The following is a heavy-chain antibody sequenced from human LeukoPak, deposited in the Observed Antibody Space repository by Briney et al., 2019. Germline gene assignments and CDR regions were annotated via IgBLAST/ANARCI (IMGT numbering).Heavy chain of an antibody. CDR2: ISKDGSDK. CDR1: GFTFRGFL. D-gene: IGHD2-8*01. CDR3: AKEYDGY. Sequence: GGSLRLSCAASGFTFRGFLMSWVRQIPGKGLEWVAVISKDGSDKKYADSVKGRFIISRDNSRNTLYLQMNSLRAEDTAVYYCAKEYDGYWGQGTLVTVSS. V-gene: IGHV3-30*18. J-gene: IGHJ4*02.